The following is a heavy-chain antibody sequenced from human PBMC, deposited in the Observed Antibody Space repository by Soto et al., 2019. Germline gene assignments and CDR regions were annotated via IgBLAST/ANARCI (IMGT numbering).Heavy chain of an antibody. CDR2: IKADNGDT. D-gene: IGHD3-9*01. J-gene: IGHJ4*02. V-gene: IGHV1-3*05. CDR3: ATSDWAW. Sequence: HIVQSGPEEKSPGASVKLSCTTPGYIFADYAIHWVRQAPGQGLEWVGWIKADNGDTRYSPKFQGRLNITRDISASTSYMELSDLRSTDTGVFYCATSDWAWWGRGTLITVSS. CDR1: GYIFADYA.